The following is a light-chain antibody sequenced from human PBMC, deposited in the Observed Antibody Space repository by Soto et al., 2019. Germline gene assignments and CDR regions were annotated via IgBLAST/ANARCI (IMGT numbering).Light chain of an antibody. J-gene: IGKJ1*01. V-gene: IGKV3-20*01. Sequence: IVLTQSPGTLSLSPGDRATLSCRASQSVGSYYLTWYQQKAGQAPRPLIYGASNRATGVPDRFSGSGSGTDFTLTTTGLEPEDFAVYYCRAATFGQGTRVEIK. CDR3: RAAT. CDR2: GAS. CDR1: QSVGSYY.